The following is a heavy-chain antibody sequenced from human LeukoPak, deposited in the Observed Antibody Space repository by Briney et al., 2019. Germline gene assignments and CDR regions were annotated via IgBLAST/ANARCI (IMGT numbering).Heavy chain of an antibody. CDR3: AHSVCSSWSVDYFDY. CDR2: IYWDDDK. D-gene: IGHD6-13*01. J-gene: IGHJ4*02. V-gene: IGHV2-5*08. Sequence: TLSLTCTVSGGSISSYYWSWIRQPPGKALEWLALIYWDDDKRYSPSLKSRLTITKDTSKNQVVLTMTNMDPVDTATYYCAHSVCSSWSVDYFDYWGQGTLVTVSS. CDR1: GGSISSYYW.